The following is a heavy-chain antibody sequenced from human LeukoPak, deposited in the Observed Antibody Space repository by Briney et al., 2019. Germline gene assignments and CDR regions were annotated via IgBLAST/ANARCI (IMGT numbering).Heavy chain of an antibody. CDR3: ARRGVNDAFDI. V-gene: IGHV4-31*03. J-gene: IGHJ3*02. D-gene: IGHD2-8*01. CDR1: GGSINNNAYY. CDR2: NYYSGST. Sequence: SETLSLTCTVSGGSINNNAYYWSWIRRPAGKGLEWIGYNYYSGSTYYNPSLKSRLTISVDTSKNQFSLKLTSVTAADTAVYYFARRGVNDAFDIWGQGTMVTVSS.